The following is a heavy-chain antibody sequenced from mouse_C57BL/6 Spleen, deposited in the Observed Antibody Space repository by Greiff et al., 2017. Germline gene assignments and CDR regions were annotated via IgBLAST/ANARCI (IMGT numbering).Heavy chain of an antibody. CDR2: IYPSDGET. J-gene: IGHJ2*01. CDR3: ARAGYYGNYGDY. Sequence: QVQLQQPGAELVRPGSSVKLSCKASGYTFTSYWMDWVKQRPGQGLEWIGNIYPSDGETHYNQKFKDKATLAVDKSSSTAYMQLSSLTYEDSAVYDCARAGYYGNYGDYWGQGTTLTVSS. D-gene: IGHD2-1*01. V-gene: IGHV1-61*01. CDR1: GYTFTSYW.